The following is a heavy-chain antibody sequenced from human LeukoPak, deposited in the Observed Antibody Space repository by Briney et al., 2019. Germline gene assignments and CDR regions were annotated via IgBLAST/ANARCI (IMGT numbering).Heavy chain of an antibody. CDR1: GFTFTTYW. CDR2: IKDDGGEK. D-gene: IGHD3-22*01. Sequence: GGSLRLPCAVSGFTFTTYWMSWVRQAPGKGLEWVANIKDDGGEKYYVDSVKGRFTISRDNTKNLLFLQMNNLRAEDTAVYYCGRDPYYDALDYWGQGTLVTVSS. CDR3: GRDPYYDALDY. V-gene: IGHV3-7*01. J-gene: IGHJ4*02.